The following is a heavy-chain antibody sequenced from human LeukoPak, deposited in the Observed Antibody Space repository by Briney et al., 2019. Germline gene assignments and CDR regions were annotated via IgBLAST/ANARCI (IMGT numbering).Heavy chain of an antibody. Sequence: PWGSLRLSSAASGFTFSTYAMNWVRQAPAKGLEWVSTIGGGGPTTDYADSVQGRFTISRDNSKNTLYLQMNSLRAGDTAVYFCARGFLGGTDQYFDSWGQGTLVTVSS. CDR1: GFTFSTYA. D-gene: IGHD6-19*01. V-gene: IGHV3-23*01. CDR3: ARGFLGGTDQYFDS. J-gene: IGHJ4*02. CDR2: IGGGGPTT.